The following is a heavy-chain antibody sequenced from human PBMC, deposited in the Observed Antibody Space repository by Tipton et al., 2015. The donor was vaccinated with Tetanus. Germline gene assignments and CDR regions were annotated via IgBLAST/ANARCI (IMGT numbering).Heavy chain of an antibody. CDR3: ARLREIVSRSGWAFDY. V-gene: IGHV3-33*01. CDR2: IWYDGSNK. J-gene: IGHJ4*02. Sequence: SLRLSCAASGFTFSNYGMHWVRQAPGKGLEWVAVIWYDGSNKYYADSVKGRFTISRDNSKNTLYLQMNSLRAEDTAVYYCARLREIVSRSGWAFDYWGQGILVTVSS. D-gene: IGHD5/OR15-5a*01. CDR1: GFTFSNYG.